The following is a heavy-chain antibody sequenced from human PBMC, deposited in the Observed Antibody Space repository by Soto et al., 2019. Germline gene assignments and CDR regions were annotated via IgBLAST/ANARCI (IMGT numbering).Heavy chain of an antibody. J-gene: IGHJ6*02. CDR3: AKTSGYSSFDYYYGMDV. D-gene: IGHD6-13*01. V-gene: IGHV3-30*18. CDR2: ISYDGSNK. CDR1: GFTFSSYG. Sequence: GGSLRLSCAASGFTFSSYGMHWVSQAPGKGLEWVAVISYDGSNKYYADSVKGRFTISRDNSKNTLYLQMNSLRAEDTAVYYCAKTSGYSSFDYYYGMDVWGQGTTVTVSS.